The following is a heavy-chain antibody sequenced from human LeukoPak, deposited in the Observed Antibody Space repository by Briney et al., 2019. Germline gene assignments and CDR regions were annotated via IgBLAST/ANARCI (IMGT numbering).Heavy chain of an antibody. Sequence: SETLSLTCTVSGGSISSYYWSWIRQPPGKGLEWIGYIYYSGSTNYNPSLKSRVTISVDTSKNQFSLRLSSVTAADTAVYYCARLPDSRGYYIDYWGQGTLVTVSS. J-gene: IGHJ4*02. D-gene: IGHD3-22*01. CDR2: IYYSGST. CDR3: ARLPDSRGYYIDY. CDR1: GGSISSYY. V-gene: IGHV4-59*08.